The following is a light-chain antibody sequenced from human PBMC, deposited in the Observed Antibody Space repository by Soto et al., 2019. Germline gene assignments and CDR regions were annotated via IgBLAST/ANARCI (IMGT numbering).Light chain of an antibody. CDR1: QSVSSN. Sequence: EIVMTQSPATLSVSPGERATLSCSASQSVSSNLAWYQQKPGQAPRLLIYDASTRATGVPARFSGSGSGTEFTLTISSLQSEDSAVYYCQHYNNWLSWTFGQGTKVDIK. V-gene: IGKV3-15*01. CDR3: QHYNNWLSWT. J-gene: IGKJ1*01. CDR2: DAS.